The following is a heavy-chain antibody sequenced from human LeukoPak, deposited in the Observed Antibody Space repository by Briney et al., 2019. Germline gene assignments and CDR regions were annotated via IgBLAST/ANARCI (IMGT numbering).Heavy chain of an antibody. CDR1: GFTFSSYS. CDR2: ITSDSSTM. D-gene: IGHD4-11*01. CDR3: ARVALRPIDYSNPEFDP. J-gene: IGHJ5*02. Sequence: GGSLRLSCAASGFTFSSYSMNWVRQTPGQGLEWVSYITSDSSTMFYADSVKGRFTASRDNAENSMYLQMNSLRAEDTAVYYCARVALRPIDYSNPEFDPWGQGTLVTVSS. V-gene: IGHV3-48*01.